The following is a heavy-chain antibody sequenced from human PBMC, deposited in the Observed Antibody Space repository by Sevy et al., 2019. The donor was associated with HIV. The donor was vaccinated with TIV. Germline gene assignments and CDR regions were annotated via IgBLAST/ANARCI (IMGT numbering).Heavy chain of an antibody. D-gene: IGHD1-7*01. CDR1: GYTFTDEY. CDR3: ARDAGGGTTNSGLDV. CDR2: IFPNSGVT. J-gene: IGHJ6*02. V-gene: IGHV1-2*06. Sequence: ASVKVSCKASGYTFTDEYLHWVRQAPGQGLEWMGRIFPNSGVTNSAQRFRGRVTMTRDTSISTAYMELSGLRSDDTAVYYCARDAGGGTTNSGLDVWGQGTTVTVPS.